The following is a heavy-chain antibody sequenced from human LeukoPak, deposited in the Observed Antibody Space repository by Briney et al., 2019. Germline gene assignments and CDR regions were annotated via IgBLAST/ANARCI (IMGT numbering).Heavy chain of an antibody. CDR3: ARRRFYGSGSYSPFDP. D-gene: IGHD3-10*01. CDR2: INHSGST. CDR1: GGSFSGYY. Sequence: ASETLSLTCAVYGGSFSGYYWSWIRQPPGKGLEWIGEINHSGSTNYNPSLKSRVTISVDTSKNQFSLKLSSVTAADTAVYYCARRRFYGSGSYSPFDPWGQGTLVTVSS. J-gene: IGHJ5*02. V-gene: IGHV4-34*01.